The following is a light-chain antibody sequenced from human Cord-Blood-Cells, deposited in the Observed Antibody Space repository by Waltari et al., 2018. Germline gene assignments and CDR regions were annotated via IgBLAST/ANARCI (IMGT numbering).Light chain of an antibody. CDR1: SLRSYY. J-gene: IGLJ2*01. CDR2: GKN. Sequence: SSELTQDPAVSVALGQTARNTCQGYSLRSYYATWYQQKPGQAPVLVIYGKNNRPSGIPDRFSGSSSGNTASLTITGAQAEDEADYYCNSRDSSGNHMVFGGGTKLTVL. CDR3: NSRDSSGNHMV. V-gene: IGLV3-19*01.